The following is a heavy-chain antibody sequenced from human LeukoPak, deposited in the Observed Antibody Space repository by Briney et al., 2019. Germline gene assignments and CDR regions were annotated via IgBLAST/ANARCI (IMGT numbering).Heavy chain of an antibody. V-gene: IGHV3-48*03. CDR1: GFTFSSYA. CDR2: ISSSGSTI. J-gene: IGHJ4*02. D-gene: IGHD6-19*01. CDR3: ARSSPAYSSGWYDY. Sequence: GGSLRLSCTASGFTFSSYAMNWVRQAPGKGLEWVSYISSSGSTIYYADSVKGRFTISRDNAKNSLYLQMNSLRAEDTAVYYCARSSPAYSSGWYDYWGQGTLVTVSS.